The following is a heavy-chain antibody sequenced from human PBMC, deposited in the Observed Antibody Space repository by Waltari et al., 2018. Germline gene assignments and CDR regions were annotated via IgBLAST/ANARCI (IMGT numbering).Heavy chain of an antibody. D-gene: IGHD1-1*01. CDR1: GGSFSGYY. V-gene: IGHV4-34*01. Sequence: QVQLQQWGAGLLKPSETLSLTCAVYGGSFSGYYWSWIRQPPGKGLEWIGEINHSGSTNYNPSLKSRVTISVDTSKNQFSLKLSSVTAADTAVYYCARVALWMPYYYYYMDVWGKGTTVTVSS. CDR2: INHSGST. J-gene: IGHJ6*03. CDR3: ARVALWMPYYYYYMDV.